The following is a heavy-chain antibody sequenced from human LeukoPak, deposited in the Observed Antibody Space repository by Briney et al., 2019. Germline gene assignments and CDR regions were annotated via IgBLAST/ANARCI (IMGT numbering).Heavy chain of an antibody. Sequence: SETLSLTCTVSGVSISSNNYFWGWIRQPPGKGLEWIGSIYDSGSTYYNPSLKSRVTISVDTSKNQFSLKLNSVTAADTAMYYCQSRFLEWLLDYWGQGTLVTVSS. J-gene: IGHJ4*02. CDR2: IYDSGST. D-gene: IGHD3-3*01. CDR3: QSRFLEWLLDY. V-gene: IGHV4-39*01. CDR1: GVSISSNNYF.